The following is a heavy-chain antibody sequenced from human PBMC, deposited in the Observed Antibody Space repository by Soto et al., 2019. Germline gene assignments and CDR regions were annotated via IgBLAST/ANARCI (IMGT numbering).Heavy chain of an antibody. J-gene: IGHJ4*02. CDR1: GYTFTSYG. V-gene: IGHV1-18*01. CDR3: ARVQSGYDFAY. D-gene: IGHD5-12*01. Sequence: ASVKVSCKASGYTFTSYGINWVRQAPGQGLEWMGWISAYNGNTHYAQRLQGRVTMTTDTSTSTAYMELRSLKSDDTAVYYCARVQSGYDFAYWGQGTLVTVSS. CDR2: ISAYNGNT.